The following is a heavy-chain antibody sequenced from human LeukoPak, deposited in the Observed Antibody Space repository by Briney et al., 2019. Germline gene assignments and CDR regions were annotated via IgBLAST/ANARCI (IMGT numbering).Heavy chain of an antibody. CDR3: ARDETYYDFWSGYPNFDY. CDR2: IIPIFGTA. D-gene: IGHD3-3*01. CDR1: GGTFSSYA. Sequence: ASVKVSCKASGGTFSSYAISWVRQALGQGLEWMGGIIPIFGTANYAQKFQGRVTITADESTSTAYMELSSLRSEDTAVYYCARDETYYDFWSGYPNFDYWGQGTLVTVSS. J-gene: IGHJ4*02. V-gene: IGHV1-69*13.